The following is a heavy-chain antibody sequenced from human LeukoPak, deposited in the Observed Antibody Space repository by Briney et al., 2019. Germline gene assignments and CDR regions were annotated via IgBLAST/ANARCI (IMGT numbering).Heavy chain of an antibody. CDR3: AKDYRGWYFSFGMDV. CDR1: GFTFDDYA. CDR2: ISWNSGSI. J-gene: IGHJ6*02. D-gene: IGHD6-19*01. V-gene: IGHV3-9*01. Sequence: GRSLRLSCAASGFTFDDYAMHWVRQAPGKVLEWVSGISWNSGSIGYADSVKGRFTISRDNANNSLYLQMNSLRAEDTALYYCAKDYRGWYFSFGMDVWGQGTTVTVSS.